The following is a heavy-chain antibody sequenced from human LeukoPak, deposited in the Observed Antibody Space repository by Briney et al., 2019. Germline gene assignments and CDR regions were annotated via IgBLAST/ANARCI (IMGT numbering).Heavy chain of an antibody. J-gene: IGHJ4*02. CDR1: RFTFSSYS. Sequence: GWSLRLSCAASRFTFSSYSMNWVRQAPGKGLEWVSYISSSGSTIYYADSVKGRFTISRDNAKNSLYLQMSSLRAEDTAVYYCARGPSNYGYYVDYWGQGTLVTVSS. CDR3: ARGPSNYGYYVDY. D-gene: IGHD5-18*01. V-gene: IGHV3-48*04. CDR2: ISSSGSTI.